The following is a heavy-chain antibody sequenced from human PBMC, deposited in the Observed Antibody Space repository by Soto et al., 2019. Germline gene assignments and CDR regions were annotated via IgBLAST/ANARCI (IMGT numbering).Heavy chain of an antibody. V-gene: IGHV4-4*02. CDR2: IYHSGST. D-gene: IGHD6-19*01. J-gene: IGHJ4*02. CDR1: GGSISSSNW. CDR3: ARRYSSGWRLGYFDY. Sequence: PSETLSLTCAVSGGSISSSNWWSWVRQPPGKGLEWIGEIYHSGSTNYNPSLKSRVTISVDKSKNQFSLKLSSVTAADTAVYYCARRYSSGWRLGYFDYWGQGTLVTVSS.